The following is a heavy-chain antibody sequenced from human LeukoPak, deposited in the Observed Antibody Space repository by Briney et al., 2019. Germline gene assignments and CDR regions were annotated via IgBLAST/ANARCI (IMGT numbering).Heavy chain of an antibody. CDR2: ISAYNGNT. CDR3: ARDNRVGGYYYDSSGYS. V-gene: IGHV1-18*01. J-gene: IGHJ5*02. CDR1: GYTFTSYG. Sequence: GASVKVSCKASGYTFTSYGISWVRQAPGQGLEWMGWISAYNGNTNYAQKLQGRVTMTTDTSTSTAYIELRSLRSDDTAVYYCARDNRVGGYYYDSSGYSWGQGTLVTVSS. D-gene: IGHD3-22*01.